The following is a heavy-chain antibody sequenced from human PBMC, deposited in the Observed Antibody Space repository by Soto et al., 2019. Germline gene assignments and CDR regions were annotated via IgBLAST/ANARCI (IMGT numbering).Heavy chain of an antibody. V-gene: IGHV1-69*01. CDR2: IIPVLGVG. Sequence: QVQLVQSGAEVKKPGSSVRVSCKASGGTFGNHAISWVRQAPGQGLEWLGGIIPVLGVGDNAQNFQGRVTITADASTSTAYLELTSLRSEDKALYYCAREAGYTYGYVVHYWGQGTLVTVSS. J-gene: IGHJ4*02. D-gene: IGHD5-18*01. CDR1: GGTFGNHA. CDR3: AREAGYTYGYVVHY.